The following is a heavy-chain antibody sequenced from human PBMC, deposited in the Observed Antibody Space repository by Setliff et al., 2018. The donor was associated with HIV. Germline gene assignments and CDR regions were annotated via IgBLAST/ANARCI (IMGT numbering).Heavy chain of an antibody. V-gene: IGHV4-39*01. D-gene: IGHD2-15*01. CDR1: GVSIGSSSYY. CDR2: IYFNGNT. Sequence: SETLSLTCIVSGVSIGSSSYYWGWIRQPPGKGLEWIASIYFNGNTYYSPSLKSRVTMSIDTSKNEFSLNLSSVTAADTAMYYCARHPPYCSGGSCYRGRGYYFDYWGQRTLVTVSS. CDR3: ARHPPYCSGGSCYRGRGYYFDY. J-gene: IGHJ4*02.